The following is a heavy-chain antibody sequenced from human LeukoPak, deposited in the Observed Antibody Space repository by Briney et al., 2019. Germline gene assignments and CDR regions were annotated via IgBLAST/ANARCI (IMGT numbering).Heavy chain of an antibody. CDR3: ARDQEDSGSYYDPRFDY. CDR2: ISSNGGST. J-gene: IGHJ4*02. V-gene: IGHV3-64*01. D-gene: IGHD1-26*01. Sequence: GGSLRLSCAASGFTFSSYAMHWVRQAPGKGLEYVSAISSNGGSTYYANSVKGRFTISRDNSKNTLYLQMGSLRAEDMAVYYCARDQEDSGSYYDPRFDYWGQGTLVTVSS. CDR1: GFTFSSYA.